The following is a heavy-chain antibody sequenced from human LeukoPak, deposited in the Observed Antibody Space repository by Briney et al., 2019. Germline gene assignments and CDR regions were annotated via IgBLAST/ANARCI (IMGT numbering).Heavy chain of an antibody. D-gene: IGHD6-13*01. J-gene: IGHJ4*02. CDR3: ATAAGGIAAAGYYFDY. CDR1: GYTFTSYG. Sequence: ASVKVSCKASGYTFTSYGISWVRQAPGQGLEWMGWISAYNGNTNYAQKLQGRVTMTTDTSTSTAYMELRSLRSDDTAVYYCATAAGGIAAAGYYFDYWGQGTLVTVSS. V-gene: IGHV1-18*01. CDR2: ISAYNGNT.